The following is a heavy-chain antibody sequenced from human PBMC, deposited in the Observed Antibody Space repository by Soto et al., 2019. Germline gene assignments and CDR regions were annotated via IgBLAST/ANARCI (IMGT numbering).Heavy chain of an antibody. D-gene: IGHD1-26*01. V-gene: IGHV4-34*01. J-gene: IGHJ4*02. CDR3: ARHNVRGRTIAGAAEF. CDR1: GKSLSGYY. Sequence: SETLSLTCAVYGKSLSGYYWSWIRQPPGKALEWIGEINHSGNTNYNPSLKSRVTISVDTSKNQLFLNLSSVTAADTAMYYCARHNVRGRTIAGAAEFWGQGTLVTVSS. CDR2: INHSGNT.